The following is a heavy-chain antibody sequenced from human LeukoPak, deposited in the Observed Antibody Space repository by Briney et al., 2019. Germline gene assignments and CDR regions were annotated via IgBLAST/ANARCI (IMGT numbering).Heavy chain of an antibody. J-gene: IGHJ4*02. Sequence: SETLSLTCTVSGGSISSSSYSWGWIRQPPGKGLEWIGYIYYSGSTNYNPSLKSPITISVDTSNNQFSLKLSSVTAADTAVYYCARSHDYIDYWGQGTLVTVSS. CDR3: ARSHDYIDY. CDR2: IYYSGST. CDR1: GGSISSSSYS. V-gene: IGHV4-61*05.